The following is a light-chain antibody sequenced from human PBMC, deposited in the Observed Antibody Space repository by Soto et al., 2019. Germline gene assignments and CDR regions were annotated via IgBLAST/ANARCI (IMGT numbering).Light chain of an antibody. CDR3: SSYTSSSTLV. CDR2: DVS. Sequence: HSALTQPASVSGSPGQSITISCTGTSSDVGGYNYVSWYQQHPDKAPKLMIYDVSDRPSGVSNRFSGSKSGNTASLTISGLQDEDEADYYCSSYTSSSTLVFGGGTKLTVL. J-gene: IGLJ2*01. CDR1: SSDVGGYNY. V-gene: IGLV2-14*01.